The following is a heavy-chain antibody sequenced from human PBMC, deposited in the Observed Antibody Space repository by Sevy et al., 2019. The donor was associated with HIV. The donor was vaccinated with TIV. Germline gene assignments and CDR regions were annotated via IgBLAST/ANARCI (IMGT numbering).Heavy chain of an antibody. CDR3: ARDSWGGRLLGSPRGLFDY. CDR2: ISSSGSTI. V-gene: IGHV3-11*01. Sequence: GGSLRLSCAASGFTFSDYYMSWIRQAPGKGLEWVSYISSSGSTIYYADSVKGRFTISRDNAKNSLYLQMNSLRAEDTAGYYCARDSWGGRLLGSPRGLFDYWGQGTLVTVSS. CDR1: GFTFSDYY. D-gene: IGHD3-10*01. J-gene: IGHJ4*02.